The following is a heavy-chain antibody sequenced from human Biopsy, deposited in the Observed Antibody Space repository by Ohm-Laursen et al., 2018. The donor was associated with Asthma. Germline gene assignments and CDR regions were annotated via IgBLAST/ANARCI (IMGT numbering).Heavy chain of an antibody. CDR3: AKVRSDWVITESFDY. J-gene: IGHJ4*02. CDR1: GFKFDEYT. CDR2: ISWNSATI. Sequence: SLRLSCAAPGFKFDEYTMHWVRQAPGKGLEWVSGISWNSATIGYADSVEGRFTISRDNAKNSVFLHMDSLRPEDTASYYCAKVRSDWVITESFDYWGQGVLVTVSS. V-gene: IGHV3-9*01. D-gene: IGHD3-22*01.